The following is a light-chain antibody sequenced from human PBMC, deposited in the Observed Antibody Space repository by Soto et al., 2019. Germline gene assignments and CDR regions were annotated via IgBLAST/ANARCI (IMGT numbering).Light chain of an antibody. CDR3: SSYAGSNNLV. CDR1: SSVVGGYNY. J-gene: IGLJ1*01. V-gene: IGLV2-8*01. CDR2: EVS. Sequence: QAVLTQPPSASGSPGQSATIYCTGTSSVVGGYNYVSWYQQHPGKAPELMIYEVSERPSGVPDRFSGSKSGNTASLTVSGLQAEDEADYYCSSYAGSNNLVFGTGTKVTVL.